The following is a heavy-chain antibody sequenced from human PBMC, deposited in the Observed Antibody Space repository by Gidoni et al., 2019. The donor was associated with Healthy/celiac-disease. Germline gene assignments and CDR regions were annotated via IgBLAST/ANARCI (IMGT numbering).Heavy chain of an antibody. CDR1: GGSISSSSYY. CDR3: ARVILGYCSSTSCLHSGGYTNYYYMDV. CDR2: IYYSGST. Sequence: QLQLQESCPGLVKPSETLSLTCTVSGGSISSSSYYWGWLRQPPGKGLAWIGSIYYSGSTYYKPSLKSRVTISVDTSKNQFSLKLSSVTAADTAVYYCARVILGYCSSTSCLHSGGYTNYYYMDVWGKGTTVTVSS. J-gene: IGHJ6*03. D-gene: IGHD2-2*01. V-gene: IGHV4-39*01.